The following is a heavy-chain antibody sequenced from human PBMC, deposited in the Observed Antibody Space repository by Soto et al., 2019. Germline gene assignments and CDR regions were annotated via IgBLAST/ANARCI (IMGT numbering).Heavy chain of an antibody. D-gene: IGHD3-16*02. CDR3: EAEMTFGKLSVV. CDR1: GDTDTNYV. CDR2: IFPKFGTT. J-gene: IGHJ6*02. V-gene: IGHV1-69*13. Sequence: SLKVSCKASGDTDTNYVISWVRQAPGQGLEWIGGIFPKFGTTYSAQKLQDRLTITADESTSTVYMQLSSLRLDDTAVYYCEAEMTFGKLSVVWGQGTTVTVSS.